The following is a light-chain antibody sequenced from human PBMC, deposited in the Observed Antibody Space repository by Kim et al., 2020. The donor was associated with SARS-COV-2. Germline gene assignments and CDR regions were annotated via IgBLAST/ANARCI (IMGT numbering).Light chain of an antibody. CDR2: YAA. J-gene: IGKJ5*01. CDR1: QIIGGW. CDR3: QHHSTYPIT. Sequence: DSEVDRVTITCRASQIIGGWLSWYQQKPGEAPKLLIYYAASVESGVPSRFSGSGSGTEFTLTISSLQPDDSATYFCQHHSTYPITFGQGTRLEIK. V-gene: IGKV1-5*01.